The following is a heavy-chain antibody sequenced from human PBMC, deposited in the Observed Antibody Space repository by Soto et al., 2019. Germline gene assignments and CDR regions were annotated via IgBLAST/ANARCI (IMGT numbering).Heavy chain of an antibody. CDR2: ISYDGSNK. Sequence: QVQLVESGGGVVQPGRSLRLSCAASGFTFSSYGMHWVRQAPGKGLEWVAVISYDGSNKYYADSVKGRFTISRDNSKNTVYLQMNSLRAEDTAVYYCAKDKGIVGATPHYWGQGTLVTVSS. J-gene: IGHJ4*02. CDR1: GFTFSSYG. D-gene: IGHD1-26*01. CDR3: AKDKGIVGATPHY. V-gene: IGHV3-30*18.